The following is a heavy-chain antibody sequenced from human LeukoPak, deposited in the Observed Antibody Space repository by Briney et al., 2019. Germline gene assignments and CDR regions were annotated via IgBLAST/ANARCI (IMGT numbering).Heavy chain of an antibody. J-gene: IGHJ4*02. D-gene: IGHD3-3*01. CDR2: IYHSGST. Sequence: SETLSLTCTVSGGSIRSYYWSWIRQPAGKGLEWIGRIYHSGSTNDNPSLKSRVTMSVDTSKNQFSLRLKSVTASDTAVYYCARHYVFVSGGSSFDYWGLGILVTVSS. V-gene: IGHV4-4*07. CDR1: GGSIRSYY. CDR3: ARHYVFVSGGSSFDY.